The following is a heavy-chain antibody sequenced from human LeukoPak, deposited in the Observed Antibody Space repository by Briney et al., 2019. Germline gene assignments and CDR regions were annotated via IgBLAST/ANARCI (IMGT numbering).Heavy chain of an antibody. CDR1: GGTSSSYA. V-gene: IGHV1-69*04. D-gene: IGHD1-14*01. CDR3: AREPEYI. Sequence: ASVKVSCKASGGTSSSYAISWVRQAPGQGLEWMGRIIPILGIANYAQKFQGRVTITANKSTSTAYMELSSLRSEDRAVYYCAREPEYIWGQGTMVTVSS. J-gene: IGHJ3*02. CDR2: IIPILGIA.